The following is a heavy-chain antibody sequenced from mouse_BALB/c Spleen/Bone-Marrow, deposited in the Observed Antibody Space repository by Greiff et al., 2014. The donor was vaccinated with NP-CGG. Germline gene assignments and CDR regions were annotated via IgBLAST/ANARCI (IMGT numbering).Heavy chain of an antibody. Sequence: QVHVKQSGTDLVRPGASVKLSCKASGYTFTSYWINWVKQRPGQGLEWIGNIYPSDSYTNYNQKFKHKATLTVDKSSSTAYMHLSSPTSEDSAVYYCTRDDGGFAYWGQGTLVTVSA. V-gene: IGHV1-69*02. J-gene: IGHJ3*01. CDR3: TRDDGGFAY. CDR1: GYTFTSYW. CDR2: IYPSDSYT. D-gene: IGHD1-1*02.